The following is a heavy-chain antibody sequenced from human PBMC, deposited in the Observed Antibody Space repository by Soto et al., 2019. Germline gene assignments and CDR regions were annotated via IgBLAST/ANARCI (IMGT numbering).Heavy chain of an antibody. CDR1: GYTFTSYG. J-gene: IGHJ4*03. Sequence: QVQLVQSGAEVKKPGASVKVSCKASGYTFTSYGITWVRQAPGQGLEWMGWISAYNGNTKYAQKFQGRVTMTTDTSTSIAYMELGSLRSDDTAVYYCASDLGAQLVVYWGHGTLVTVSS. D-gene: IGHD1-26*01. CDR2: ISAYNGNT. CDR3: ASDLGAQLVVY. V-gene: IGHV1-18*01.